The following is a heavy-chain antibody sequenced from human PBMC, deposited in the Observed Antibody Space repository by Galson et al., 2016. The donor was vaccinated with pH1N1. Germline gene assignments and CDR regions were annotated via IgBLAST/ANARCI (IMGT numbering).Heavy chain of an antibody. D-gene: IGHD6-13*01. Sequence: SLRLSCAASGFIFGDYWMSWVRQAPGKGPEWVANIKEDGSEKYYVDSVTGRFTVSRDNAKESLFLQMDSLRVEDTAVYYCVRVSSWYYVDVWGQGTLITVSS. CDR2: IKEDGSEK. CDR3: VRVSSWYYVDV. CDR1: GFIFGDYW. J-gene: IGHJ4*02. V-gene: IGHV3-7*01.